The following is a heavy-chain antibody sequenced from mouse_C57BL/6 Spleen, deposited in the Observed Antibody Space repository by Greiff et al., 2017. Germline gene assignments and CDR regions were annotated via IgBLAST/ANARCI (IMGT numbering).Heavy chain of an antibody. CDR3: ARWDYYGSISCSFDY. J-gene: IGHJ2*01. Sequence: QVQLKESGPELVKPGASVKISCKASGYAFSSSWMNWVKQRPGKGLEWIGRIDPGDGDTNYNGKFKGKATLTADKSSSTAYMQLCSLTSEVSAVYSGARWDYYGSISCSFDYWGQGTTLTVSS. V-gene: IGHV1-82*01. CDR2: IDPGDGDT. D-gene: IGHD1-1*01. CDR1: GYAFSSSW.